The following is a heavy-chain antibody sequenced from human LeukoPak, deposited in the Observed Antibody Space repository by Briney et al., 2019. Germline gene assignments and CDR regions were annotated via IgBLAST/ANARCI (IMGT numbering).Heavy chain of an antibody. CDR3: ARGRYYGSGNWFDP. CDR2: INHSGST. Sequence: SETLSLTCAVYGGSFSGYYWSWIRQPPGKGLEWIGEINHSGSTNYNPTLKSRVTISVDTSKNQFSLKLSSVTAADTAVYYCARGRYYGSGNWFDPWGQGTLVTVSS. J-gene: IGHJ5*02. V-gene: IGHV4-34*01. CDR1: GGSFSGYY. D-gene: IGHD3-10*01.